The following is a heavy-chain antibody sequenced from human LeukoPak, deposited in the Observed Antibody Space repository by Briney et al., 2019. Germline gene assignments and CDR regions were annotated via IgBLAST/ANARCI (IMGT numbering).Heavy chain of an antibody. J-gene: IGHJ3*02. Sequence: GGSLRLSCAASGFTFDDYAMHWVRQAPGKGLEWVSGISWNSGSIGYADSVKGRFTISRDNAKNSLYLQMNSLRAEDTALYYCAKGVYGDYDGAFDIWGQGTMVTVSS. CDR3: AKGVYGDYDGAFDI. CDR1: GFTFDDYA. CDR2: ISWNSGSI. V-gene: IGHV3-9*01. D-gene: IGHD4-17*01.